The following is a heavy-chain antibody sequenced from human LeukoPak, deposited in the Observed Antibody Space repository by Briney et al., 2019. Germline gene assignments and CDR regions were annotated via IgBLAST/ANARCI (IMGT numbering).Heavy chain of an antibody. CDR1: GFTFSSYG. D-gene: IGHD3-22*01. CDR3: ARVGRGDYYDSSGYYYDY. CDR2: IRYDGSNK. Sequence: GGSLRLSCAASGFTFSSYGMHWVRQAPGKGLEWVAFIRYDGSNKYYADSVKGRFTISRDNSKNTLYLQMNSLRAEDTAVYYCARVGRGDYYDSSGYYYDYWGQGTLVTVSS. J-gene: IGHJ4*02. V-gene: IGHV3-30*02.